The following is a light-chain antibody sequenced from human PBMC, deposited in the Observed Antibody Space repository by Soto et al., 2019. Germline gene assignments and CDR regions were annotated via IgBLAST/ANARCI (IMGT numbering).Light chain of an antibody. CDR2: EVN. CDR3: SSYAGSKNLV. CDR1: SSDVGGYIS. J-gene: IGLJ3*02. V-gene: IGLV2-8*01. Sequence: QSVLTQPPSASGSPGQSVTISCTGTSSDVGGYISVSWYQQHPGKAPKLMIYEVNKRPSGVPDRFSASKSDNTASLTVSGLQAEDEADYYCSSYAGSKNLVFGGGTKLTVL.